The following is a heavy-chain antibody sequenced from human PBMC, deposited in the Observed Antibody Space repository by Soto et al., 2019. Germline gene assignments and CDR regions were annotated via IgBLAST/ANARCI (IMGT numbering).Heavy chain of an antibody. V-gene: IGHV1-69*13. CDR2: IIPIFGTA. J-gene: IGHJ4*02. CDR1: GGTFSSYA. CDR3: ARVEKGYCSGGSCYSDLFLDY. Sequence: SVKVSCKASGGTFSSYAISWVRQAPGQGLEWMGGIIPIFGTANYAQKFQGRVTITADESTSTAYMELSSLRSEDTAVYYCARVEKGYCSGGSCYSDLFLDYWGQGTLVTVSS. D-gene: IGHD2-15*01.